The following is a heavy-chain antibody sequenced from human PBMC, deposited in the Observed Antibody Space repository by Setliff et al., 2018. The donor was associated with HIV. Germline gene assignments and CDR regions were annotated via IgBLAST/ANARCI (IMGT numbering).Heavy chain of an antibody. CDR3: ARDSYAVAYYYTDV. Sequence: PSETLSLTCNVSGSSMRNYYWSWIRQSAGKGMEWIGRIYASGSTNYNFSLKSRVTMSVDTTKNQLTLKLSSVTAADTAAYYCARDSYAVAYYYTDVWGEGTTVTVSS. V-gene: IGHV4-4*07. CDR2: IYASGST. D-gene: IGHD2-8*01. J-gene: IGHJ6*03. CDR1: GSSMRNYY.